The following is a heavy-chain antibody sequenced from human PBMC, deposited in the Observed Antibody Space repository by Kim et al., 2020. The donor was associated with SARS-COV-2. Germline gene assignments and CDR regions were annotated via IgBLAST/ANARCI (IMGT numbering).Heavy chain of an antibody. Sequence: SETLSLTCTVSGGSISSSSYYWVWIRQPPGKGLEWIGSIYYSGSTYYNPSLTSRVTISVDTSNNQFSLKLSSVPAADTAVYYCARHLYYYGSGSYYNSSPFAWFDPWGQGTLVTVSS. D-gene: IGHD3-10*01. V-gene: IGHV4-39*01. J-gene: IGHJ5*02. CDR1: GGSISSSSYY. CDR3: ARHLYYYGSGSYYNSSPFAWFDP. CDR2: IYYSGST.